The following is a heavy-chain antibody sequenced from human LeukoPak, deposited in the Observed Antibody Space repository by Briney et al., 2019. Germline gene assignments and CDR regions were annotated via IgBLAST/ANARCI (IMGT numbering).Heavy chain of an antibody. CDR3: ARDSRLRGMGRHYDYVWGSHRPSVYFDS. CDR1: GFTFSNYG. D-gene: IGHD3-16*02. Sequence: PGRSLRLSCAASGFTFSNYGMHWVRQAPGKGLEWVAVISYDGSKIYYADSVKGRFTISRDNSKNTLYLQMNSLRAEDTAVYYCARDSRLRGMGRHYDYVWGSHRPSVYFDSWGQGTLVTVSS. J-gene: IGHJ4*02. CDR2: ISYDGSKI. V-gene: IGHV3-30*03.